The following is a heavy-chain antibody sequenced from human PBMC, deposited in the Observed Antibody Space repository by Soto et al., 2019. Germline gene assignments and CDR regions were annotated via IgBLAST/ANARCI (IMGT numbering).Heavy chain of an antibody. Sequence: PSTTFSLTCTVSGGSISSGGYYWSWRRQHPGKGLEWIGYIYYSGSTYYNPSLKSRVTISVDTSKNQFSLKLSSVTAADTAVYYCARDRPPYYYDSSGPPDYYGMDVWGQGTTVTVSS. CDR3: ARDRPPYYYDSSGPPDYYGMDV. CDR1: GGSISSGGYY. V-gene: IGHV4-31*03. CDR2: IYYSGST. J-gene: IGHJ6*02. D-gene: IGHD3-22*01.